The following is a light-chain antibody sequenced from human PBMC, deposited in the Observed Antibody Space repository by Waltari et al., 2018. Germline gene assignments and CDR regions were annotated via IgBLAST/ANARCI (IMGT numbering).Light chain of an antibody. CDR2: NVS. CDR1: QSLVYSDGNTY. CDR3: MQGTHWPPYT. Sequence: DVVMTQSPLSLPVTLGQPASISCRSSQSLVYSDGNTYLNWFQQRPGQPPRRLIYNVSNRDSGVPDRFSGSGSGTDFTLKSSRVEAEDVGVYYCMQGTHWPPYTFGQGTKLEIK. V-gene: IGKV2-30*01. J-gene: IGKJ2*01.